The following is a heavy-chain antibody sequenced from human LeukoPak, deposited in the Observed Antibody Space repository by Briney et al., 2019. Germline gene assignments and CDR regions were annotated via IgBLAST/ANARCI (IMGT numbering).Heavy chain of an antibody. CDR1: GFTFSSYA. V-gene: IGHV3-30-3*01. D-gene: IGHD5-24*01. CDR3: ARDIRDDYNYGAFDI. CDR2: ISYDGSNK. J-gene: IGHJ3*02. Sequence: GGSLRLSCAASGFTFSSYAMHWVRQAPGKGLEWVAVISYDGSNKYYADSVKGRFTISRDNSKNTLYLQMNSLRAEDTAVYYCARDIRDDYNYGAFDIWGQGTMVTVSS.